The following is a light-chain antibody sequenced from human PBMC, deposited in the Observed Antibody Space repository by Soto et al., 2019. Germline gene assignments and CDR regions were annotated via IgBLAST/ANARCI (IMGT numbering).Light chain of an antibody. CDR2: NAS. J-gene: IGKJ4*01. Sequence: EIVLTQSPATLSLSPGARATLSCRASQSVGRDYLAWYQQQHGQARSLVIYNASNRASGIPDRFSGSGSGTDLTITISRLEPEDVVTYYRQQSYTPPLTFGGGTKVDIK. V-gene: IGKV3D-20*02. CDR1: QSVGRDY. CDR3: QQSYTPPLT.